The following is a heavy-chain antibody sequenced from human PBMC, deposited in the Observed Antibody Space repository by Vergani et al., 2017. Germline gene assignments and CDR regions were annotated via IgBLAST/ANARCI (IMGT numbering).Heavy chain of an antibody. CDR2: IYSGGST. J-gene: IGHJ4*02. CDR3: GRNRPYYDILTGYYPDPYYFDY. CDR1: GFTVSSNY. V-gene: IGHV3-53*01. D-gene: IGHD3-9*01. Sequence: EVQLVESGGGLIQPGGSLRLSCAASGFTVSSNYMSWVRQAPGKGLEWVSVIYSGGSTYYADSVKGRFTISRDNSKNTLYLQMNSLRAEDTAVYYCGRNRPYYDILTGYYPDPYYFDYWGQGTLVTVSS.